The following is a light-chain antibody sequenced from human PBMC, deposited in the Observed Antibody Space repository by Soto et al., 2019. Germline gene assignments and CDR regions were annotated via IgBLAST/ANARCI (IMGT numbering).Light chain of an antibody. J-gene: IGLJ2*01. V-gene: IGLV3-21*02. CDR1: ILGSKI. CDR3: QCYDIYLSSYVV. CDR2: DDS. Sequence: SYELTQPPSVSVAPGQTASVTCGGNILGSKIVHWYQQRPGQAPVLVVSDDSNRPSGIPERFSGSKSGTSASLVITGLQAEDEADYYCQCYDIYLSSYVVFGGGTKVTVL.